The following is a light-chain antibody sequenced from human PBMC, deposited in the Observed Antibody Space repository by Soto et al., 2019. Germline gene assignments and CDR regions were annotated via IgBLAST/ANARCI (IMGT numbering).Light chain of an antibody. CDR3: QSYDSSLSGVV. V-gene: IGLV1-40*01. CDR1: RSNIGAGYD. CDR2: GNS. J-gene: IGLJ2*01. Sequence: QSVLTQPPSVSGAPGQRVTISCTGSRSNIGAGYDVHWYQQLPGTAPKLLIYGNSNRPSGVPDRFSGSKSGTSASLAITGLRAEDEADYDCQSYDSSLSGVVFGGGTKLTVL.